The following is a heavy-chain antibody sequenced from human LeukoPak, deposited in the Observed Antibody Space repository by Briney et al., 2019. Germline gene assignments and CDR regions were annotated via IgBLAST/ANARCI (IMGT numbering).Heavy chain of an antibody. CDR1: GFTFNSYP. V-gene: IGHV3-23*01. CDR2: ISGSGGST. J-gene: IGHJ1*01. D-gene: IGHD3-10*01. Sequence: GGSLRLSCAASGFTFNSYPMSWVRQAPAKGLKWVSAISGSGGSTYYTDSVKARFTIYRDNSKNTLYLQMNSLRAEDTAVYYCEKAGVRGDLQHWGQGTLVTVSS. CDR3: EKAGVRGDLQH.